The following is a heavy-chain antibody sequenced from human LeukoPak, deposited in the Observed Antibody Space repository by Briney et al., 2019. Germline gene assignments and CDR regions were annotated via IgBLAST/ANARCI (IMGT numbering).Heavy chain of an antibody. V-gene: IGHV4-39*07. D-gene: IGHD6-13*01. CDR3: ARDKRQQLRAFDI. CDR1: GDSISSANYY. Sequence: SETLSLTCTVSGDSISSANYYWAWIRQPPGKELEWIGSINYSGNTYYTPSLKSRVTISVDMSKNQFSLQLTAVTAADTAVYYCARDKRQQLRAFDIWGQGTMVTVSS. J-gene: IGHJ3*02. CDR2: INYSGNT.